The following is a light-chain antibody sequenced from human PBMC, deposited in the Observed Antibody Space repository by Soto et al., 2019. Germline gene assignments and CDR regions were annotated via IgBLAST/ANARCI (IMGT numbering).Light chain of an antibody. Sequence: EIVLTQSPGTLSLSPGESATLSCRASQSVSSSYLAWYQQKPGQAPRLLIYGASSRATGIPDRFSGSGSGTDFTLTISRLEPEDFAVYYCQQYGSSPCFGQGTRLEIK. CDR1: QSVSSSY. V-gene: IGKV3-20*01. CDR2: GAS. J-gene: IGKJ5*01. CDR3: QQYGSSPC.